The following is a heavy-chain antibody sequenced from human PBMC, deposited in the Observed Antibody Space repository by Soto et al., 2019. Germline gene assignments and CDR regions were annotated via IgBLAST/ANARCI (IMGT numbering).Heavy chain of an antibody. Sequence: EVQLVESGGGLVQPGRSLRLSCAGSGFTFDEYAMHWVRQAPGKGLEWVASITWNGVNIGYADSVKGRFTISRDNAKNSLYLQMNNLRAEDKALYYCATVAPHSSGPSDYFQHWGQGTLVTVSS. CDR2: ITWNGVNI. J-gene: IGHJ1*01. D-gene: IGHD6-19*01. CDR1: GFTFDEYA. CDR3: ATVAPHSSGPSDYFQH. V-gene: IGHV3-9*01.